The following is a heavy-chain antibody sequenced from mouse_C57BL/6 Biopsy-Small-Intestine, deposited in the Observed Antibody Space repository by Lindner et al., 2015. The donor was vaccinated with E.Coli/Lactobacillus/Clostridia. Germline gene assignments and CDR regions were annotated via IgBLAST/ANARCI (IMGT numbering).Heavy chain of an antibody. V-gene: IGHV1-81*01. J-gene: IGHJ1*03. D-gene: IGHD4-1*01. CDR3: AKPPTWDVGYFDV. Sequence: VQLQESGAELARPGASVKLSCKASGYTFTTYGLSWVKQRPGQGLEWIGEIYPRSGTSYYNEKFKGKATLTADKSSSTAYLELRSLTSEDSAVYFCAKPPTWDVGYFDVWGTGTTVTVSS. CDR2: IYPRSGTS. CDR1: GYTFTTYG.